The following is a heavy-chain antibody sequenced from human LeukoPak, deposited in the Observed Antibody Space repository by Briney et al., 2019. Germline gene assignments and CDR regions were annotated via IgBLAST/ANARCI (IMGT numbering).Heavy chain of an antibody. CDR1: GFTFSNYA. CDR3: ARYSGSCYNS. V-gene: IGHV3-30*04. D-gene: IGHD2-15*01. CDR2: ISYDGSNK. J-gene: IGHJ4*02. Sequence: GGSLRLSCAASGFTFSNYAMHWVRQAPGKGLEWVAVISYDGSNKYYADSVKGRFTISRDYSKNTLYLQVNSLRAEDTAVYYCARYSGSCYNSWGQGTLVTVSS.